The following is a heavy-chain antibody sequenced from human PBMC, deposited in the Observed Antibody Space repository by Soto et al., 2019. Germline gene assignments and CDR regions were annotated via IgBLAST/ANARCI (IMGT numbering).Heavy chain of an antibody. CDR3: AKYSELPYEAYLQQ. V-gene: IGHV3-23*01. J-gene: IGHJ1*01. D-gene: IGHD1-7*01. CDR1: GFTFSVYA. CDR2: ISSNGGRT. Sequence: GGSLRLSCAASGFTFSVYAMSWVRQAPGKGLEWVSAISSNGGRTFYADSLRGRFTISRDNSKSALYLQMNNLRAEDTAIYYCAKYSELPYEAYLQQWGQGTLVTVSS.